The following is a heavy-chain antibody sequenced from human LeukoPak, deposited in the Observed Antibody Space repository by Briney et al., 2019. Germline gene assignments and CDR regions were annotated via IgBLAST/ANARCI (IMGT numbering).Heavy chain of an antibody. CDR1: GGSISNYY. J-gene: IGHJ4*02. D-gene: IGHD3-22*01. Sequence: SETLSLTCTVSGGSISNYYWSWIRQPPGKGLERIGYIDYSGRTNYNPSLTSRVTISADTSKKQVSLRLSSVTASDTAVYYCARNLHVSGYYGEYYFDYWGQGTLVTVSS. CDR3: ARNLHVSGYYGEYYFDY. CDR2: IDYSGRT. V-gene: IGHV4-59*01.